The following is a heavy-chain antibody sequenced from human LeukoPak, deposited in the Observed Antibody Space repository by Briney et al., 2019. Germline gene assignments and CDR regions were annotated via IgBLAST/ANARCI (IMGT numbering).Heavy chain of an antibody. CDR2: ISGSSSTI. V-gene: IGHV3-48*04. J-gene: IGHJ4*02. CDR1: GFTFSSYS. CDR3: ARGGAY. Sequence: GGSLRLSCAASGFTFSSYSMNWVRQAPGKGLEWVSYISGSSSTIHYADSVKGRFTISGDNAKNSLYLQMNSLRAEDTAVYYCARGGAYWGQGTLVTVSS. D-gene: IGHD5-12*01.